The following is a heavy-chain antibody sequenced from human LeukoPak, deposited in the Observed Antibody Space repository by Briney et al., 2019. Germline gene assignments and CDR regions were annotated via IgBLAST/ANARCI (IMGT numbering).Heavy chain of an antibody. V-gene: IGHV1-18*01. Sequence: GASVKDSCKASGYTFTSYGISWVRQAPGQGLEWMGWISAYNGNTNYAQKLQGRVTMTTDTSTSTAYMELRSLRSDDTAVYYCARGSSGSYFSWPTASDYWGQGTLVTVSS. CDR2: ISAYNGNT. D-gene: IGHD1-26*01. CDR3: ARGSSGSYFSWPTASDY. CDR1: GYTFTSYG. J-gene: IGHJ4*02.